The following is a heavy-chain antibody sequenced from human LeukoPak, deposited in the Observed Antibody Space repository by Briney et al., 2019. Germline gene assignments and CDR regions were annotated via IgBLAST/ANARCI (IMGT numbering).Heavy chain of an antibody. CDR1: GGSISSYY. Sequence: SETLSLTCTVSGGSISSYYWSWIRQPPGKGLEWIGYIYYSGSTNYNPSLKSRVTISVDTSKNQFSLKLSSVTAADTAVYYCARHKENYSSGWFNAYYFDYWGQGTLVTVSS. CDR3: ARHKENYSSGWFNAYYFDY. D-gene: IGHD6-19*01. V-gene: IGHV4-59*08. CDR2: IYYSGST. J-gene: IGHJ4*02.